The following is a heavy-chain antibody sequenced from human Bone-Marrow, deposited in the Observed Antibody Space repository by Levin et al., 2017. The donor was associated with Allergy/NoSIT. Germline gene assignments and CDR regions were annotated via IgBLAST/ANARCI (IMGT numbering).Heavy chain of an antibody. Sequence: HGESLKISCKGSGYNFGNYWIGWVRLMPGKGLEWMGVIYPGDSDTRYSPSFQGQVTISADKSISTAYLQWSSLKASDSGIYYCAGRGPSQGWFDPWGQGTLVTVSS. CDR3: AGRGPSQGWFDP. D-gene: IGHD3-16*01. J-gene: IGHJ5*02. CDR1: GYNFGNYW. CDR2: IYPGDSDT. V-gene: IGHV5-51*01.